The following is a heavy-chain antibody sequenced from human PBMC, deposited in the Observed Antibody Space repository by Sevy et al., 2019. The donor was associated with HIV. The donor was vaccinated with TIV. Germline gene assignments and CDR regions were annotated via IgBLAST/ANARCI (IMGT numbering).Heavy chain of an antibody. Sequence: SETLSLTCTVSAVSITDYYWSWIRQPPGKGLEWIANIHYTGRTNYKPSLQSRVTISVDTSKNQFSLKLNSVTAADTAVYYCARDWGTPAAHYWYFDLWGRGTLVTVSS. CDR1: AVSITDYY. CDR3: ARDWGTPAAHYWYFDL. CDR2: IHYTGRT. J-gene: IGHJ2*01. D-gene: IGHD2-2*01. V-gene: IGHV4-59*01.